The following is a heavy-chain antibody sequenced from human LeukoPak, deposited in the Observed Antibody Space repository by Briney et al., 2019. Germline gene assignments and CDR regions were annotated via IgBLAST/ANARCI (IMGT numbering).Heavy chain of an antibody. V-gene: IGHV3-48*04. CDR1: GFMFNDYS. Sequence: GGSLRLSCVGPGFMFNDYSLNWVRQAPGKGPEWVSYISSRSSTIYYADSVKGRFTISRDNAKNSLYLQMNSLRAEDTAVYYCARDPDDYYDSSGYLYYFDYWGQGTLVTVSS. D-gene: IGHD3-22*01. J-gene: IGHJ4*02. CDR3: ARDPDDYYDSSGYLYYFDY. CDR2: ISSRSSTI.